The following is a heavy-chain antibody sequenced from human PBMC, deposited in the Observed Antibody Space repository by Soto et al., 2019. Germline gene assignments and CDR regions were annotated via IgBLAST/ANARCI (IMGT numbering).Heavy chain of an antibody. D-gene: IGHD3-22*01. Sequence: QLQLQESGPGLVKPSETLSLTCTVSGGSISSSSYYWGWIRQPPGKGLEWIGSIYYSGSTYYNPSLKSRVTISVDSSRNQFSLRLSSVTAGDTAVYYCAGILPTDYYDSSGYRGGAFDSWGQGTMVTVSS. V-gene: IGHV4-39*01. J-gene: IGHJ3*02. CDR2: IYYSGST. CDR1: GGSISSSSYY. CDR3: AGILPTDYYDSSGYRGGAFDS.